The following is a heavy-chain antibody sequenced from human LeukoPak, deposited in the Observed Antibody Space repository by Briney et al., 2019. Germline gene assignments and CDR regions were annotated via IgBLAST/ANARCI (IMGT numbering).Heavy chain of an antibody. CDR3: ARDLGTTASY. Sequence: PGGSLRLSCAASGFTFSSYAMHWVRQAPGKGLEWVAVISYDGSNKHYADSVKGRFTISRDNSKNTLYLQMNSLRAEDTAVYYCARDLGTTASYWGQGTLVTVSS. J-gene: IGHJ4*02. CDR1: GFTFSSYA. CDR2: ISYDGSNK. D-gene: IGHD3-16*01. V-gene: IGHV3-30-3*01.